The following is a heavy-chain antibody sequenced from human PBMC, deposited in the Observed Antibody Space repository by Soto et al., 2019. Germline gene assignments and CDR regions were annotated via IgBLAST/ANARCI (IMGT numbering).Heavy chain of an antibody. CDR2: INSDGSST. Sequence: HPGGSLRLSCAASGFTFSSYWMHWARQAPGKGLVWVSRINSDGSSTSYADSVKGRFTISRDNAKNTLYLQMNSLRAEDTAVYYCVTRKYDYGNNCFDPWGQGTLVTVSS. CDR3: VTRKYDYGNNCFDP. CDR1: GFTFSSYW. D-gene: IGHD4-17*01. J-gene: IGHJ5*02. V-gene: IGHV3-74*01.